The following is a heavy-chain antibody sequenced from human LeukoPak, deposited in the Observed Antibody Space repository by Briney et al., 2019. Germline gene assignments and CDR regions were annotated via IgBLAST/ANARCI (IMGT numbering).Heavy chain of an antibody. Sequence: PGESLKISCKASGYSFTSYLIGWVRQMPGKGLEWMGIIYPYDSDTRYSPSFQGQVTISADKSISTAYLQWSNLKASDTAMYYCARHIGYSAWNPDYWGQGTLVTVSS. CDR2: IYPYDSDT. V-gene: IGHV5-51*01. J-gene: IGHJ4*02. CDR3: ARHIGYSAWNPDY. D-gene: IGHD5-12*01. CDR1: GYSFTSYL.